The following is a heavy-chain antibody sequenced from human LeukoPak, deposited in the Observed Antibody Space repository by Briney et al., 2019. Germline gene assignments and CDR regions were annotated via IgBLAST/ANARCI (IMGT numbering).Heavy chain of an antibody. CDR3: AWDSGAFEI. Sequence: ASVTVSFTASGYTFTIYYISWMRQAPGQGLQWMGRISAYNGQTNYAQKVQGRVTMTTDTSTSTVYMELRSLRSDDTAVYYCAWDSGAFEIWGQGTMVTVSS. J-gene: IGHJ3*02. CDR2: ISAYNGQT. V-gene: IGHV1-18*01. CDR1: GYTFTIYY.